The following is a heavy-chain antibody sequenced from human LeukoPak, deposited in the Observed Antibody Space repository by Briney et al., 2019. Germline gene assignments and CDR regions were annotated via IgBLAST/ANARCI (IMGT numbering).Heavy chain of an antibody. Sequence: QSGGSLRLSCAASGFTFSDYGMHWVRQAPGKGLEWVAFIRYDGGDEKYADSVKGRFTVSRDNSKNTLYLQMNSLRVGDTAVYYCAKYRHGAYGSFFDYWGQGTLVTVSS. CDR2: IRYDGGDE. D-gene: IGHD4-17*01. V-gene: IGHV3-30*02. CDR3: AKYRHGAYGSFFDY. CDR1: GFTFSDYG. J-gene: IGHJ4*02.